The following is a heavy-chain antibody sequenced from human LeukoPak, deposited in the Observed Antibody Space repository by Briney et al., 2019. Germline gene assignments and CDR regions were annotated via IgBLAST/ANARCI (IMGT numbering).Heavy chain of an antibody. D-gene: IGHD2-2*02. CDR1: GGSISSYY. J-gene: IGHJ4*02. V-gene: IGHV4-4*09. CDR2: IYTSGST. CDR3: ASGPGYCSSTSCYTEGFFDY. Sequence: SETLSLTCTVSGGSISSYYWSWIRQPPGKGLEWIGYIYTSGSTNYNPSLKSRVTISVDTSKNQFSLKLSSVTAADTAVYYCASGPGYCSSTSCYTEGFFDYWGQGTLVSVSS.